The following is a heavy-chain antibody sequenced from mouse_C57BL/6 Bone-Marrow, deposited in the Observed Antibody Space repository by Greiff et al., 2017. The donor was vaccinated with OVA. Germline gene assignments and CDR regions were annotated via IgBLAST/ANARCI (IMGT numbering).Heavy chain of an antibody. J-gene: IGHJ3*01. CDR1: GYSITSGYY. CDR2: ISYDGSN. CDR3: ANAAY. Sequence: EVKLMESGPGLVKPSQSLSLTCSVTGYSITSGYYWNWIRQFPGNKLEWMGYISYDGSNNYNPSLKNRISITRDTSKNQFFLKLNSVTTEDTATYYCANAAYWGQGTLVTVSA. V-gene: IGHV3-6*01.